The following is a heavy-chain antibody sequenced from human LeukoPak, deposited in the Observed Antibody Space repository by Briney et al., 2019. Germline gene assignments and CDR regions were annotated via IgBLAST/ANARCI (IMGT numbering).Heavy chain of an antibody. V-gene: IGHV3-48*04. CDR1: GFTFSSYS. CDR2: ISSSSSTI. J-gene: IGHJ4*02. Sequence: GGSLRLSCAASGFTFSSYSMNWVRQAPGKGLEWVSYISSSSSTIYYADSVKGRFTISRDNAKNSLHLQMNSLRAEDTAVYYCARLSYYDSSGYLGFDYWGQGTLVTVSS. D-gene: IGHD3-22*01. CDR3: ARLSYYDSSGYLGFDY.